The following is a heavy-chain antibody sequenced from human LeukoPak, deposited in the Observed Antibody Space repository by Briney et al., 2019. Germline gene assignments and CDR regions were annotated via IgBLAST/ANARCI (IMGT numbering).Heavy chain of an antibody. CDR3: AKGYYDSFDY. CDR2: ITSRSSYI. CDR1: GFTFSNYG. J-gene: IGHJ4*02. V-gene: IGHV3-21*01. Sequence: PGGSLRLSCAASGFTFSNYGMNWVRQAPGKGLEWVSSITSRSSYIYYADSVKGRFTISRENSKNTVYLQMNSLRAEDTAVYYCAKGYYDSFDYWGQGTLVTVSS. D-gene: IGHD3-22*01.